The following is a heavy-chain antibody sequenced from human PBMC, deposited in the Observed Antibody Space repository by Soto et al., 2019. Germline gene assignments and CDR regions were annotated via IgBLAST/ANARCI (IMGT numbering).Heavy chain of an antibody. J-gene: IGHJ4*02. CDR1: TVSVRNYY. V-gene: IGHV4-4*07. Sequence: ETLSPTCTVSTVSVRNYYWTWILQPAGKTLSWIGRVYFSGDTNYNPSLKSRVTMSVDTSKNQFSLRLSSVTAADTAVYYCARDDFWGGRTHDFWGQGTQVIVYS. CDR2: VYFSGDT. CDR3: ARDDFWGGRTHDF. D-gene: IGHD3-3*01.